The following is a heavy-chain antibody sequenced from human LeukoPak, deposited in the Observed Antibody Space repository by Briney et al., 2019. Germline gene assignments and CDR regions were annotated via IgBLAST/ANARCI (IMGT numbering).Heavy chain of an antibody. D-gene: IGHD3-3*01. J-gene: IGHJ4*02. CDR1: GFTFRSYG. CDR2: IRYDGSNK. Sequence: GGSLTLSCVASGFTFRSYGMHWVRQAPGKGLEWVAFIRYDGSNKDYADSVKGRFTISRDNAKNSLYLQVNNLRAEDTAVYYCAGGSGFLIQKWGQGTLVTVSS. CDR3: AGGSGFLIQK. V-gene: IGHV3-30*02.